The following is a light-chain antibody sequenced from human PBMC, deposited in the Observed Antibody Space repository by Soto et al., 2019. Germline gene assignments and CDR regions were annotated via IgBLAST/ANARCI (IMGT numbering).Light chain of an antibody. J-gene: IGLJ2*01. CDR2: TNH. Sequence: QSVLTQPPSVSGTPGQKVSISCSGSASNLGGNPVNWYQHLPGAAPKLLIYTNHQRPSGVPDRFSGSKSGTSASLAISGLRSEDDADFYCAAWDDSLNAVVFGGGTQLTVL. CDR3: AAWDDSLNAVV. V-gene: IGLV1-44*01. CDR1: ASNLGGNP.